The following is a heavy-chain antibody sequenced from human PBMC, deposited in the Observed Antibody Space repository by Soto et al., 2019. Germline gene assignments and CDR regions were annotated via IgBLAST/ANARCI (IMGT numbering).Heavy chain of an antibody. CDR3: ARDIIVVPAPYYYYGMDV. Sequence: EVQLVESGGGVVQPGGSLRLSCAASGFTFSSYSMNWVRQAPGKGLEWVSYISSSSSTIYYADSVKGRFTISRDNAKNSLYLQMNSLRDEDTAVYYCARDIIVVPAPYYYYGMDVWGQGTTVTVSS. V-gene: IGHV3-48*02. D-gene: IGHD2-2*01. CDR2: ISSSSSTI. CDR1: GFTFSSYS. J-gene: IGHJ6*02.